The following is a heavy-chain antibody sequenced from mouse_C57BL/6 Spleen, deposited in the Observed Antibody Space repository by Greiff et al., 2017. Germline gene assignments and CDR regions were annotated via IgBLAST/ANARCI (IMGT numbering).Heavy chain of an antibody. CDR3: TSLYDYDGYYYAMDY. Sequence: QVQLQQSGAELVRPGASVTLSCKASGYTFTDYEMHWVKQTPVHGLEWIGAIDPETGGTAYNQKFKGKAILTADKSSSTAYMELRSLTSEDSAVYYCTSLYDYDGYYYAMDYWGQGTSVTVSS. CDR2: IDPETGGT. J-gene: IGHJ4*01. CDR1: GYTFTDYE. V-gene: IGHV1-15*01. D-gene: IGHD2-4*01.